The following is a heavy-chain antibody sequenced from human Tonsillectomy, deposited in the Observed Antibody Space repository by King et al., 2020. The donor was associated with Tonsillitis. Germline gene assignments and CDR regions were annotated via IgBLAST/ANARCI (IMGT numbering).Heavy chain of an antibody. CDR2: ISYDGSNK. CDR1: GFTFSSYG. D-gene: IGHD6-19*01. CDR3: AKDHLFAVAGEKYFDY. Sequence: VQLVQSGGGVVQPGRSLRLSCAASGFTFSSYGMHWVRQAPGKGLEWVAVISYDGSNKYYADSVKGRFTISRDNSKNTLYLQMNSLRAEDTALYYCAKDHLFAVAGEKYFDYWGQGTLVTVSS. J-gene: IGHJ4*02. V-gene: IGHV3-30*18.